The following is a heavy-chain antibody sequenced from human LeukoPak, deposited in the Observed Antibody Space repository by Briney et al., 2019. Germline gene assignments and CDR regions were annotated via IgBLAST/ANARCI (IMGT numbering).Heavy chain of an antibody. J-gene: IGHJ4*02. CDR2: INHSGST. CDR1: GGSFSGYY. Sequence: SDTLSLTCAVYGGSFSGYYWSWIRQPPGKGLEWIGEINHSGSTNYNPSLKSRVTISVDTSKNQFSLKLSSVTAADTAVYYCARAVVPTSYFDYWGQGTLVTVSS. D-gene: IGHD3-22*01. CDR3: ARAVVPTSYFDY. V-gene: IGHV4-34*01.